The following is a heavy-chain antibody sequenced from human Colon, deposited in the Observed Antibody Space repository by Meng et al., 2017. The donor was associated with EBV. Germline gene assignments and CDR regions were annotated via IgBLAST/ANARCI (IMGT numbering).Heavy chain of an antibody. D-gene: IGHD3-22*01. V-gene: IGHV3-23*01. J-gene: IGHJ4*02. CDR3: ARVQGHYRDY. CDR2: VSGSGGDT. Sequence: EVQVLDSXXXXVXXGGSLRLSCAASGFTFSSYAMSWVRQAPGKGLEWVSSVSGSGGDTYYADSVKGRFTISRDNSKNTVSLQMKSLRVEDTAVYYCARVQGHYRDYWGQGTLVTVSS. CDR1: GFTFSSYA.